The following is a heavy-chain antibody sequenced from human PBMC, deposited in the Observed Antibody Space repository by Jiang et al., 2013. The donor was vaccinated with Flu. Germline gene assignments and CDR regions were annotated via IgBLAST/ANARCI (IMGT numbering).Heavy chain of an antibody. V-gene: IGHV4-38-2*02. CDR3: ARDRVVVVPAAYYYYGMDV. D-gene: IGHD2-2*01. J-gene: IGHJ6*02. CDR2: IYHSGST. CDR1: GYSISSGYY. Sequence: TLSLTCTVSGYSISSGYYWGWIRQPPGKGLEWIGSIYHSGSTYYNPSLKSRVTISVDTSKNQFSLKLSSVTAADTAVYYCARDRVVVVPAAYYYYGMDVWGQGTTVTVSS.